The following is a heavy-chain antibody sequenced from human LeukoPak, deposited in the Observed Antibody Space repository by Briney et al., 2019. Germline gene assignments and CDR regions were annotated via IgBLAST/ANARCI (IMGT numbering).Heavy chain of an antibody. D-gene: IGHD1-26*01. V-gene: IGHV4-30-4*08. CDR2: IYYSGST. J-gene: IGHJ4*02. Sequence: SETLSLTCTVSGGSISRGDYYWSWIRQPPGKGLEWIGYIYYSGSTYYNPSLKSRVAISLDTSKNQFSLPLISVTAAHTAAYYCARTHGIVGATFFDYWGQGTLVTVSS. CDR3: ARTHGIVGATFFDY. CDR1: GGSISRGDYY.